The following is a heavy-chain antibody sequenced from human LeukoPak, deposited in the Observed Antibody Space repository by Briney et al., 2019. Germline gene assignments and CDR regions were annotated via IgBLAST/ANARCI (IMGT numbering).Heavy chain of an antibody. D-gene: IGHD3-22*01. CDR1: GGSISSGGYY. CDR3: ARGDYYDSSGYYSP. J-gene: IGHJ5*02. V-gene: IGHV4-31*03. CDR2: IYYSGST. Sequence: PSQTLSLTCTVSGGSISSGGYYWSWIRQHPGKGLEWIGHIYYSGSTYYNPSLKSRVTISVDTSKNQFSLKLSSVTAADTAVYYCARGDYYDSSGYYSPWGQGTLVTVSS.